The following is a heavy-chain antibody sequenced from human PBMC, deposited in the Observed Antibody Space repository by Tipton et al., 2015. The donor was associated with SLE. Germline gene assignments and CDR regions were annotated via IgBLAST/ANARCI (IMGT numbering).Heavy chain of an antibody. CDR3: ARLADGNRNWFDP. V-gene: IGHV4-39*07. CDR1: GDSLSSSSYY. D-gene: IGHD6-13*01. CDR2: IFHIWSA. Sequence: TLSLTCTVSGDSLSSSSYYWAWIRHPPGKGLEWIGHIFHIWSAYYNPSLKSRATISIDTSTNQFSLKVKSVTAADTAVYYCARLADGNRNWFDPWGQGTLVTVSS. J-gene: IGHJ5*02.